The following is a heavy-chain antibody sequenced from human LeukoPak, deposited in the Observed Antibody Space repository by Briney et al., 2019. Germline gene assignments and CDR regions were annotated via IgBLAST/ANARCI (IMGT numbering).Heavy chain of an antibody. D-gene: IGHD3-10*02. Sequence: GGSLRLSCTASGFTFGDYAISWVRQAPGKGLEWVSYISSSGSTIYYADSVKGRFTISRDNAKNSLYLQMNSLRAEDTAVYYCAELGITMIGGVWGKGTTVTISS. CDR2: ISSSGSTI. CDR3: AELGITMIGGV. J-gene: IGHJ6*04. CDR1: GFTFGDYA. V-gene: IGHV3-48*03.